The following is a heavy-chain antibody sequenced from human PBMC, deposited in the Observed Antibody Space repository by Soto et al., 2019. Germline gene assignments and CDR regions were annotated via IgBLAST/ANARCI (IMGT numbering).Heavy chain of an antibody. J-gene: IGHJ4*02. Sequence: GGSLRLSCAASGFTFDDYAMHWVRQAPGKGLEWVSLISGDGGSTYYADSVKGRFTISRDNSKNSLYLQMNSLRTEDTALYYCAKPTSPVYDSSGYYLDYWGQGTLVTVSS. V-gene: IGHV3-43*02. D-gene: IGHD3-22*01. CDR1: GFTFDDYA. CDR3: AKPTSPVYDSSGYYLDY. CDR2: ISGDGGST.